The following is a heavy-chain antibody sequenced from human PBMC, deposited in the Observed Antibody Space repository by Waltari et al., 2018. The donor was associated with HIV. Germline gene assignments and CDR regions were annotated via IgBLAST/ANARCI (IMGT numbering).Heavy chain of an antibody. CDR3: ARSYSGILTGLGYFDY. D-gene: IGHD1-26*01. CDR1: GGSISSYY. Sequence: QVQLQESGPGLVKPSETLSLTCTVSGGSISSYYRSWTRQPAGKGLEWIGRIYTSGSTNYNPSLKRRVTMSVDTSKNQFSLKLSSVTAADTAVYYCARSYSGILTGLGYFDYWGQGTLVTVSS. V-gene: IGHV4-4*07. J-gene: IGHJ4*02. CDR2: IYTSGST.